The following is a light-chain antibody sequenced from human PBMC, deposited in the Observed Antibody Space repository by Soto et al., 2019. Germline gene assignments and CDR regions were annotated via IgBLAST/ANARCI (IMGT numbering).Light chain of an antibody. CDR3: QKYNKAPWI. Sequence: DIQVTQSPPSLSASLGDRVTITCRASRDIDNSLAWYQQVPGKAPKLLIYAASTLQSGVPSRFRGSGSGTSFILTITSLQPEDVATYYCQKYNKAPWIFGQGTK. CDR2: AAS. CDR1: RDIDNS. J-gene: IGKJ1*01. V-gene: IGKV1-27*01.